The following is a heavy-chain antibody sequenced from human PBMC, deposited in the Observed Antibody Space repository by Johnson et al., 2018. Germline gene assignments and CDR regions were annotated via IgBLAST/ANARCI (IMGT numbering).Heavy chain of an antibody. CDR1: GFTFKRHI. CDR3: AKGFLRDTFDV. J-gene: IGHJ3*01. V-gene: IGHV3-21*01. D-gene: IGHD3-10*01. CDR2: PNTTSDCV. Sequence: EVQLVETGGDLVKPGGSLRLSCAVSGFTFKRHIINLVRQAPGRGLEWVCSPNTTSDCVYFPDLPRGRFTVSRDNARNSLSLLMTSLRTEDTAVNCGAKGFLRDTFDVWGQGTMVIVSS.